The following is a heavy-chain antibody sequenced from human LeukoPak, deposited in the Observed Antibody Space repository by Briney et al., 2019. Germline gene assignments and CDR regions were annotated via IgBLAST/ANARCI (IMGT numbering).Heavy chain of an antibody. J-gene: IGHJ5*02. Sequence: PSETLSLTCTVSGASVSSGSYYWSWIRQPPGKGLEWIGYIYYSGSTNYNPSLKSRVTISVDTSKNQFSLKLSSVTAADTAVYYCARQSELAGDLAWGQGTLVTVSS. CDR3: ARQSELAGDLA. CDR1: GASVSSGSYY. D-gene: IGHD1-26*01. V-gene: IGHV4-61*01. CDR2: IYYSGST.